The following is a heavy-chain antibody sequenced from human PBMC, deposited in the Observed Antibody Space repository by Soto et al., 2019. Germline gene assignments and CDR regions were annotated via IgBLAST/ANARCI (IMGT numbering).Heavy chain of an antibody. D-gene: IGHD3-10*01. V-gene: IGHV4-34*01. J-gene: IGHJ4*02. Sequence: QVQLQQWGAGLLKPSETLSLTCAVNGGSFSDYSWTWIRQPPGKALEWIGKINHSGSANYNPSLRRRVIISIGSPKNQFCLELTSLSAAGTTVYYCARCLFSVDAYSGGWYFFDYGGQGTLVTVSS. CDR2: INHSGSA. CDR3: ARCLFSVDAYSGGWYFFDY. CDR1: GGSFSDYS.